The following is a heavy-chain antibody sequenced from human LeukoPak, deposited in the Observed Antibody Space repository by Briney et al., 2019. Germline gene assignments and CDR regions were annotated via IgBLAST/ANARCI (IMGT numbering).Heavy chain of an antibody. CDR2: ISGSGGST. CDR3: AKGQYGDYGPGAFDI. V-gene: IGHV3-23*01. Sequence: GGSLRLSCAASGFTFSSYAMSWVRQPPGKGLEWVSAISGSGGSTYYADSVKGRFTISRDNSKNTLYLQMNSLRAEDTAVYYCAKGQYGDYGPGAFDIWGQGTMVTVSS. J-gene: IGHJ3*02. CDR1: GFTFSSYA. D-gene: IGHD4-17*01.